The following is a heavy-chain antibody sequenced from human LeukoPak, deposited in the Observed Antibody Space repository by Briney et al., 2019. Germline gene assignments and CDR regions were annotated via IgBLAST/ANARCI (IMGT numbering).Heavy chain of an antibody. Sequence: PGGSLRLSCAASGFTFSSYWMSWVRQAPGKGLEWVANIKEDGSEKNYVDSVKGRFTISRDNAKNSLYLQMNSLRAEDTAVYYCARDPEMAAIVDYFDYWGQGTLVTVSS. CDR3: ARDPEMAAIVDYFDY. CDR1: GFTFSSYW. D-gene: IGHD5-24*01. CDR2: IKEDGSEK. V-gene: IGHV3-7*01. J-gene: IGHJ4*02.